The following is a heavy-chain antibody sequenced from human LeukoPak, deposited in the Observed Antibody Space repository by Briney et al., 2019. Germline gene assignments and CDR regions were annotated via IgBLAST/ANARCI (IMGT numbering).Heavy chain of an antibody. V-gene: IGHV3-7*01. Sequence: GGSLRLSCAASGFTFSSYWMSWVRQAPGKGLEWVANIKQDGSDKYYVDSVKGRFTISRDNAKTSLYLQMNSLRAEDTAVYYCARDLSGVTGYTYGRGIDYWGQGTLVTVSS. CDR1: GFTFSSYW. J-gene: IGHJ4*02. D-gene: IGHD5-18*01. CDR2: IKQDGSDK. CDR3: ARDLSGVTGYTYGRGIDY.